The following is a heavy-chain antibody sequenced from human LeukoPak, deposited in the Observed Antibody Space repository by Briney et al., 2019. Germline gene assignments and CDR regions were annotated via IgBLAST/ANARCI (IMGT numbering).Heavy chain of an antibody. Sequence: PSETLSLTCTVSGGSISSYYWSWIRQPPGKGLEWIGYIHYSGSTNYNPSLKSRVTISVDTSKNQFSLKLSSVTAADTAVYYCARTSPATPLLRYFDWSSSPTDVWGQGTTVTVSS. J-gene: IGHJ6*02. D-gene: IGHD3-9*01. CDR1: GGSISSYY. CDR3: ARTSPATPLLRYFDWSSSPTDV. V-gene: IGHV4-59*01. CDR2: IHYSGST.